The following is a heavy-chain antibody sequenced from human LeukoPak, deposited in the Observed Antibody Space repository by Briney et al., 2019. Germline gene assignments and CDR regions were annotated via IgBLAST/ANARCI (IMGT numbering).Heavy chain of an antibody. Sequence: PGGSLSLSCAASGFTFSSYEMNWVRQAPGKGLEWVSYISSSGSTIYYADSVKGRFTISRDNAKNSLYLQMNSLRAEDTAVYYCARDRPRGYSYGYSGYWGQGTLVTVSS. CDR1: GFTFSSYE. V-gene: IGHV3-48*03. J-gene: IGHJ4*02. CDR2: ISSSGSTI. CDR3: ARDRPRGYSYGYSGY. D-gene: IGHD5-18*01.